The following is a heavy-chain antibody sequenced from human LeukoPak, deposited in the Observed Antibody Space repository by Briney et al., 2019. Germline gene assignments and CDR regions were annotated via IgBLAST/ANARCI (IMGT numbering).Heavy chain of an antibody. Sequence: GGSLRLSCAASGFTFSTYSMNWVRQAPGKGLEWVGRIKSKTDGETTDYAAPVKDRFTVSRDDSKDTLYLQMSSLKAEDTAVYYCTTNAGTYGIDGWGQGTMVTVSS. V-gene: IGHV3-15*01. CDR3: TTNAGTYGIDG. J-gene: IGHJ3*01. CDR1: GFTFSTYS. CDR2: IKSKTDGETT. D-gene: IGHD1-26*01.